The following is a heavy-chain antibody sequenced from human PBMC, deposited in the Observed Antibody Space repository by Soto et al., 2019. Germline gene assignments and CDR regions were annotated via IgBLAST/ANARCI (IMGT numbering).Heavy chain of an antibody. Sequence: QVQLVQSGAEVKKPGSSVKVSCKASGGTFSSYAISWVRQAPGQGLEWMGGIIPIFGTADYAQKFQGRVTITADESTSTAYMELSSLRSEDTDVYYCARVNTYCGGDCYLYYYYYGMDVWGQGTTVTVSS. J-gene: IGHJ6*02. CDR1: GGTFSSYA. V-gene: IGHV1-69*12. D-gene: IGHD2-21*02. CDR3: ARVNTYCGGDCYLYYYYYGMDV. CDR2: IIPIFGTA.